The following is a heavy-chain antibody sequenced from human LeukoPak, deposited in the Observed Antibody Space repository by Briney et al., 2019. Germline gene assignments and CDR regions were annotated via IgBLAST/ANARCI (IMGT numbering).Heavy chain of an antibody. V-gene: IGHV4-59*01. D-gene: IGHD6-13*01. CDR2: IYYSGST. J-gene: IGHJ4*02. CDR1: GVSISNYK. Sequence: EASGTLSLTCAASGVSISNYKLSWIRQPPGKGLDWIGYIYYSGSTNYNPSLKSRVTISVDTSKNQFSLKLSSVTAADTAVYYCAREVVAAAGTVDYWGQGALVIVSS. CDR3: AREVVAAAGTVDY.